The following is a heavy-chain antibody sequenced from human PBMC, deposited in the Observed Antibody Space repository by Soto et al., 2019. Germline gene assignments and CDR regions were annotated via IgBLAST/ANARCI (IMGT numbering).Heavy chain of an antibody. CDR3: ATRRDASYYYSMDV. Sequence: EVQLVESGGGLVQPGGSLRLSCAASGFTFSTDAMTWVRQAPGKGLEWVSAISDSGGSTYYADSVKGRFTISRDNSKNTLFLQMNSLRAEDTAVYYCATRRDASYYYSMDVWGQGTTVTVSS. J-gene: IGHJ6*02. V-gene: IGHV3-23*04. CDR2: ISDSGGST. CDR1: GFTFSTDA. D-gene: IGHD2-2*01.